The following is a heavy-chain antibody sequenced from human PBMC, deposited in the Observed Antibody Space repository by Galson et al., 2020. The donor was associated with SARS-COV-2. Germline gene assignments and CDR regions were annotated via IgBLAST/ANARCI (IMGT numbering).Heavy chain of an antibody. CDR2: IYSGGST. V-gene: IGHV3-53*01. J-gene: IGHJ4*02. CDR3: ARDPPSQHTR. CDR1: GFTVSSNY. Sequence: GESLKISCAASGFTVSSNYMSWVRQAPGKGLEWVSVIYSGGSTYYADSVKGRFTISRDNSKNTLYLQMNSLRAEDTAVYYCARDPPSQHTRWGQGTLVTVSS.